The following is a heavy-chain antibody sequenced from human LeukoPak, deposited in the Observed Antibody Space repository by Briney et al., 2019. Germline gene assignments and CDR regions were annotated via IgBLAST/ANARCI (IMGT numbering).Heavy chain of an antibody. D-gene: IGHD4-17*01. CDR2: IYHSEST. CDR3: AREREGPYGYLDY. V-gene: IGHV4-34*01. J-gene: IGHJ4*02. Sequence: KLSETLSHTCTVSGGSISSYFWSWIRPPAGKGVEWIGEIYHSESTNYNPSLKSRVTISVDTSKNQFSLNLSAVTAADTAVYYCAREREGPYGYLDYWGQGTLVIVSS. CDR1: GGSISSYF.